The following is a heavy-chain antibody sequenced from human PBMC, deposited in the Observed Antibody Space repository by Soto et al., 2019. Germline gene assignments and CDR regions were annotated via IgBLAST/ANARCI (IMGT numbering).Heavy chain of an antibody. D-gene: IGHD3-16*01. Sequence: GSLRLSCVASGFTFSTTSMSWVRQAPGKGLEWVSSISGRATNTYYADSVKGRFTISRDDSKNTLYLQMNSLRAEDTAVYYCAKDRTPGEYWGQGTLVTVSS. V-gene: IGHV3-23*01. J-gene: IGHJ4*02. CDR2: ISGRATNT. CDR3: AKDRTPGEY. CDR1: GFTFSTTS.